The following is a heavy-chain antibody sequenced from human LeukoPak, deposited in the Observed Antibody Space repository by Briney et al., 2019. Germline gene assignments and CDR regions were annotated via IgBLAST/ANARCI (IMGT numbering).Heavy chain of an antibody. CDR1: GYTFTSYG. Sequence: ASVKVSCKASGYTFTSYGISWVRQAPGQGLEWMGWISADNGNTNYAQKLQGRVTMTTDTSTSTAYMELRSLRSDDTAVYYCARDDPNYYDSCGYPGDIDYWGQGTLATVSS. CDR3: ARDDPNYYDSCGYPGDIDY. J-gene: IGHJ4*02. V-gene: IGHV1-18*01. D-gene: IGHD3-22*01. CDR2: ISADNGNT.